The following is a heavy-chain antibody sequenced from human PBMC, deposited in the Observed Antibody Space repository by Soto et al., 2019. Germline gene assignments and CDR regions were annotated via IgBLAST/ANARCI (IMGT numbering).Heavy chain of an antibody. CDR3: ARVGVGRYSGGLDP. D-gene: IGHD3-10*01. J-gene: IGHJ5*02. CDR2: TYTSGST. V-gene: IGHV4-4*07. Sequence: SSETLSLTCTVSGGSISNQYWSWIRQPAGKGLEWVGRTYTSGSTGYNPSLMSRVTMTVDTTNNQFSLKLISVTAADTAVYYCARVGVGRYSGGLDPWGQGTLVTVSS. CDR1: GGSISNQY.